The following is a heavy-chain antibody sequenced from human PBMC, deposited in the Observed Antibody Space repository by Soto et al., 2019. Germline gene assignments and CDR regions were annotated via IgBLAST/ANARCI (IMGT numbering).Heavy chain of an antibody. CDR3: ARGGRYPKSSSYYGMDV. CDR2: SPPIFGTS. CDR1: GGTFSTYS. J-gene: IGHJ6*02. D-gene: IGHD1-20*01. V-gene: IGHV1-69*01. Sequence: QVQLVQSGAEVKKPGSSVKVSCKASGGTFSTYSISWVRQAPGQGLEWMGWSPPIFGTSKYAQNFQGRVTITADECTSTAYMELSSRRADDTAVYYCARGGRYPKSSSYYGMDVWGQATTVTVSS.